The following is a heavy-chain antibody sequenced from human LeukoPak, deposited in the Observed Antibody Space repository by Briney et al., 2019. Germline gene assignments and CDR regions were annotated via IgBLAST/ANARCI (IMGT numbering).Heavy chain of an antibody. CDR1: GYSISSGYY. CDR3: ATLVVPAAAYYYYMDV. D-gene: IGHD2-2*01. J-gene: IGHJ6*03. Sequence: SETLSLTCAVSGYSISSGYYWGWIRQPPGKGLGWIGSIYHSGSTYYNPSLKSRVTISVDTSKNQFSLKLSSVTAADTAVYYCATLVVPAAAYYYYMDVWGKGTTVTVSS. CDR2: IYHSGST. V-gene: IGHV4-38-2*01.